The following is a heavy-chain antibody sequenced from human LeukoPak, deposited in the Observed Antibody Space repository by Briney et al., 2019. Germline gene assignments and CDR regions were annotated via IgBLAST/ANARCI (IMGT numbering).Heavy chain of an antibody. CDR2: IKRDGSEK. CDR1: GFTFTTYW. V-gene: IGHV3-7*04. CDR3: ARGAYYFDY. J-gene: IGHJ4*02. Sequence: PGGSLRLSCVGSGFTFTTYWMSWVRQAPGKGLEWVANIKRDGSEKYYVDSVKGRFTISRDNAKNSLYLQMNSLRAEDTAVYYCARGAYYFDYWGQGTLVTVSS. D-gene: IGHD3-16*01.